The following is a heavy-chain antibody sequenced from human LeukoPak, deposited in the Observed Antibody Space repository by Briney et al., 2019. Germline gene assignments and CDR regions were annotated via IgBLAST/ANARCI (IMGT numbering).Heavy chain of an antibody. CDR3: ARGASSIADRYFDL. Sequence: SETLSLTCTVSGSSISSGDYYWSWIRQPPGKGLEWIGYIYYSGSTYYNPSLKSRVTISVDMSKNQFSLKLSSVTAADTAVYYCARGASSIADRYFDLWGRGTLVTVSS. CDR1: GSSISSGDYY. V-gene: IGHV4-30-4*01. CDR2: IYYSGST. J-gene: IGHJ2*01. D-gene: IGHD6-6*01.